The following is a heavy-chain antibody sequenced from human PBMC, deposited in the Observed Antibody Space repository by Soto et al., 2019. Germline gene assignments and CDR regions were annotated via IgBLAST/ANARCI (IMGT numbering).Heavy chain of an antibody. CDR3: ARNLGVPRDS. Sequence: PSQTLSLTCAISGDSVSSNIAAWDWIRQSPSRGLEWLGRTYYRSKWYTDYAVSVRSRITINPDTSENQFTLQLISMTPEDTAVYYCARNLGVPRDSWGQGTLVTVSS. J-gene: IGHJ4*02. CDR2: TYYRSKWYT. V-gene: IGHV6-1*01. D-gene: IGHD3-16*01. CDR1: GDSVSSNIAA.